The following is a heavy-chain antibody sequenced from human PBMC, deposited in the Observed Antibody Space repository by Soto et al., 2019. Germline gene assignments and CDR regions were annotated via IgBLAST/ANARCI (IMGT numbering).Heavy chain of an antibody. D-gene: IGHD3-16*02. CDR2: IKPANGNT. J-gene: IGHJ4*02. CDR1: GYTFTAYA. Sequence: QVQLAQSGAEERKPGASVKVSCEATGYTFTAYAMHWVRQAPGQRLEWMGWIKPANGNTKYSQKFQGRLTITIDTSATTMYMELSSLTSEDTAMYYCTRSAISPYGGLIGPFDYWGQGNLVTVSS. CDR3: TRSAISPYGGLIGPFDY. V-gene: IGHV1-3*05.